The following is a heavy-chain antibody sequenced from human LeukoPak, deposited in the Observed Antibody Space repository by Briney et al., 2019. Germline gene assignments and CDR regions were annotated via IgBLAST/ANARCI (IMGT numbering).Heavy chain of an antibody. J-gene: IGHJ4*02. CDR3: ARESPIHTAMVAARHRDPYYFDY. CDR1: GGSFSGYY. CDR2: INHSGST. V-gene: IGHV4-34*01. D-gene: IGHD5-18*01. Sequence: SETLSLTCAVYGGSFSGYYWSWIRQPPGKGLEWIGEINHSGSTNYNPSLKSRVTISVDTSKNQFSLKLSSVTAADTAVYYCARESPIHTAMVAARHRDPYYFDYWGQGTLVTVSS.